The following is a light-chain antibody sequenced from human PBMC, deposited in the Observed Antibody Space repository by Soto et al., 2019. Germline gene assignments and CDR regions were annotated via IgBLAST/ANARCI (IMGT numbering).Light chain of an antibody. J-gene: IGKJ1*01. CDR2: KAS. CDR3: QQYSDHWT. V-gene: IGKV1-5*03. CDR1: RSIINW. Sequence: DIQLTQSPSTLSASVGDRVTITGRASRSIINWLAWYQQKSGKGPKLLIYKASNLQTGVPSRFSGSGYGTEVTLPLSSMQPDDVATYYCQQYSDHWTFGQGTKVEIK.